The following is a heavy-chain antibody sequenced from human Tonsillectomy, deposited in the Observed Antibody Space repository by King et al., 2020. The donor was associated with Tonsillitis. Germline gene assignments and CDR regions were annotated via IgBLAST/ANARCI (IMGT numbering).Heavy chain of an antibody. CDR1: GGSLSGYY. J-gene: IGHJ4*02. Sequence: VQLQQWGAGLLKPSETLSLTCAVYGGSLSGYYWSWIRQPPGKGLEWIGEINHNGSSNYNPSLKSGVTISVDTSKNQFSLKVSSVTAADTAVYYCARDDYRDFHYWRQGTLVTVSS. D-gene: IGHD4-17*01. CDR2: INHNGSS. CDR3: ARDDYRDFHY. V-gene: IGHV4-34*01.